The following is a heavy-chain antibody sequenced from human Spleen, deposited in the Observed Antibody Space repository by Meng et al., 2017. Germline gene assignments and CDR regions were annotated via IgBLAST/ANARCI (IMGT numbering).Heavy chain of an antibody. CDR1: GFTFSSYA. D-gene: IGHD3-9*01. J-gene: IGHJ4*02. Sequence: GESLKISCAASGFTFSSYAMSWVRQAPGKGLEWVSGINWNGGSTGYADSVKGRFTISRDNAKNSLYLQMNSLRAEDTALYYCARDNYDILTGYYSYYFDYWGQGTLVTVSS. V-gene: IGHV3-20*04. CDR2: INWNGGST. CDR3: ARDNYDILTGYYSYYFDY.